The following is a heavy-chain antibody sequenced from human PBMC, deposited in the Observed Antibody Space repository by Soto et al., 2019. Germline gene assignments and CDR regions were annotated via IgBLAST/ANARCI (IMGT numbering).Heavy chain of an antibody. D-gene: IGHD3-22*01. V-gene: IGHV1-69*13. CDR2: IIPIFGTA. CDR1: GGTFSSYA. Sequence: GASVKVSCKASGGTFSSYAISWVRQAPGQGLEWMGGIIPIFGTANYAQKFQGRVTITADESTSTAYMELSSLRSEDTAVYYCARDRVRGYYYDSSGSKGAYWGQGTLVTVSS. J-gene: IGHJ4*02. CDR3: ARDRVRGYYYDSSGSKGAY.